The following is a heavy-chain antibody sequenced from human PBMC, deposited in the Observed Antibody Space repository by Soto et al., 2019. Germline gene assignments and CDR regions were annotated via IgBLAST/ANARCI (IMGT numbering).Heavy chain of an antibody. J-gene: IGHJ5*02. Sequence: PSETLSLTCTVSGGSISSSSYHWGWIRQPPGKGLEWIGSIYYSGSTYYNPSLKSRVTISVDTSKSQFSLKLTSVTAADTAVYYCARHSNYYDVLTGYFSSTNNWFDPWGQGTLVTVSS. V-gene: IGHV4-39*01. CDR1: GGSISSSSYH. CDR2: IYYSGST. D-gene: IGHD3-9*01. CDR3: ARHSNYYDVLTGYFSSTNNWFDP.